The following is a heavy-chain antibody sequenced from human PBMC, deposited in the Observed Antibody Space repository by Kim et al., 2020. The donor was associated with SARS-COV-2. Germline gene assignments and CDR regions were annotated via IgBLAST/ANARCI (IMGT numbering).Heavy chain of an antibody. V-gene: IGHV3-9*01. CDR3: LKDIRQTYYHYMDV. CDR1: GFSFGDYA. CDR2: IRGNTGNI. Sequence: GGSLRLSCVGSGFSFGDYAMHWFRQAPGKGLEWVSGIRGNTGNIDYADSVKGRFTMSRDNARDSLYLQMTSLRGDDTALYYCLKDIRQTYYHYMDVWG. D-gene: IGHD6-6*01. J-gene: IGHJ6*03.